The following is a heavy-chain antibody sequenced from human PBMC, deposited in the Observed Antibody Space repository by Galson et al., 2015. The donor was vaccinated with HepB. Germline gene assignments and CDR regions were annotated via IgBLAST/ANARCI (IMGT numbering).Heavy chain of an antibody. CDR1: GGAFDKYD. D-gene: IGHD3-16*02. J-gene: IGHJ4*02. Sequence: SVKVSCKASGGAFDKYDITWVRQAPGQGLEWMGWISPYNGNTEYAPKFQGRATMTTDTSTGTAYMELRSLRSDDTAVYYCARDLRMIAFGGVIAYWGQGTLVTVSS. V-gene: IGHV1-18*01. CDR3: ARDLRMIAFGGVIAY. CDR2: ISPYNGNT.